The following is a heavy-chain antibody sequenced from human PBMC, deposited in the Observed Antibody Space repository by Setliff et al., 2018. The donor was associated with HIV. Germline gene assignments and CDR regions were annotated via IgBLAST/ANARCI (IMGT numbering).Heavy chain of an antibody. CDR2: IYPGDLRT. Sequence: PGESLKISCKTSEYTFNTHWIGWVRRVPGKGLEWMGVIYPGDLRTRYNPSFQGQVTLSVDKSTRTAYLQWNSLRASDSAMYYCARHGENWNYGEGAFDIWGQGTMVTVSS. V-gene: IGHV5-51*01. D-gene: IGHD1-7*01. J-gene: IGHJ3*02. CDR3: ARHGENWNYGEGAFDI. CDR1: EYTFNTHW.